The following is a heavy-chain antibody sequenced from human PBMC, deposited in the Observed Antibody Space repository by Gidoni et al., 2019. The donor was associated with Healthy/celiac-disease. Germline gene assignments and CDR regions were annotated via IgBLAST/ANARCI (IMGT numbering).Heavy chain of an antibody. V-gene: IGHV4-39*01. CDR3: ARRGKRDTAMTIDY. J-gene: IGHJ4*02. Sequence: QLQLQESGPGLVKPSETLSLTCTVPGGSISSSSYYWGWIRQPPGKGLEWIGTIYYSGSTYYNPSLKSRVTISVDTSKNQFSLKLSSVTAADTAVYYCARRGKRDTAMTIDYWGQGTLVTVSS. D-gene: IGHD5-18*01. CDR2: IYYSGST. CDR1: GGSISSSSYY.